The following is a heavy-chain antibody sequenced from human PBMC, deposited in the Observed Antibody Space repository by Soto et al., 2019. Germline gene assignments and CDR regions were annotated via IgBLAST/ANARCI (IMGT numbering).Heavy chain of an antibody. D-gene: IGHD6-19*01. Sequence: EVQLVESGGGLVQPGGSLRLSCAASGFTFSSFTMNWVRQAPGKGLEWVSYIGSSGITRYHADSVKGRFTVSRDNARISLYLQMNSLRDEDTAWQSCARSGSSGYPRYRLRSNDAFDVWGQGTMVTVSP. CDR3: ARSGSSGYPRYRLRSNDAFDV. V-gene: IGHV3-48*02. CDR1: GFTFSSFT. CDR2: IGSSGITR. J-gene: IGHJ3*01.